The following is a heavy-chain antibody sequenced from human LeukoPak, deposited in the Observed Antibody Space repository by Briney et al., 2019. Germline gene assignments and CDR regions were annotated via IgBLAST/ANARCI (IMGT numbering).Heavy chain of an antibody. J-gene: IGHJ3*02. V-gene: IGHV3-23*01. D-gene: IGHD6-13*01. Sequence: GGSLRLSCAASGFTFSSYAMSWVRQAPGKGPEWVSAISGSGGSTYYADSVKGRFTISRDNSKNTLYLQMNSLRAEDTAVYYCAKDKTGPGSRAASNAFDIWGQGTMVTVSS. CDR3: AKDKTGPGSRAASNAFDI. CDR2: ISGSGGST. CDR1: GFTFSSYA.